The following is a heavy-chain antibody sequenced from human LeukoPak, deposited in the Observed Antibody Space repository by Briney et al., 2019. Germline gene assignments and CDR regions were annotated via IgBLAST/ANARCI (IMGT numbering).Heavy chain of an antibody. Sequence: GGSLRLSCAASGFTFSSFGLNWVRQAPGKGLEWVSYISNSSSIYYADSVKGRFTISRDNAKSSLYLQMNSLRAEDTAVYYCARDHPYYDFWAGYSRAFDIWGQGTVVTVSS. CDR1: GFTFSSFG. D-gene: IGHD3-3*01. CDR2: ISNSSSI. V-gene: IGHV3-48*01. J-gene: IGHJ3*02. CDR3: ARDHPYYDFWAGYSRAFDI.